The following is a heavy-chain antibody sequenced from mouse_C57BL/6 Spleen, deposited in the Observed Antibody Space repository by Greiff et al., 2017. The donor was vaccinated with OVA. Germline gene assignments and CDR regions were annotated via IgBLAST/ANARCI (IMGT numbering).Heavy chain of an antibody. D-gene: IGHD2-5*01. V-gene: IGHV3-6*01. Sequence: VQLKESGPGLVKPSQSLSLTCSVTGYSITSGYYWNWIRQFPGNKLEWMGYISYDGSNNYNPSLKNRISITRDTSKNQFFLKLNSVTTEDTATYYGARDQGYSNYGFAYWGQGTLVTVSA. CDR2: ISYDGSN. CDR1: GYSITSGYY. CDR3: ARDQGYSNYGFAY. J-gene: IGHJ3*01.